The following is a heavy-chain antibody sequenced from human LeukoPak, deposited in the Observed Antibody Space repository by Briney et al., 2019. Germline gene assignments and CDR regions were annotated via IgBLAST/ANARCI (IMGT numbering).Heavy chain of an antibody. J-gene: IGHJ4*02. Sequence: GGSLRLSCAASGFTFSDYYMSWIRQAPGKGLEWVSYISSSGSTIYYADSVKGRFTISRDNAKNSLYLQMNSLRAEDTAVYYCARDRSYDLYYFDYWGQGTLVTVSS. CDR2: ISSSGSTI. CDR1: GFTFSDYY. CDR3: ARDRSYDLYYFDY. D-gene: IGHD5-12*01. V-gene: IGHV3-11*01.